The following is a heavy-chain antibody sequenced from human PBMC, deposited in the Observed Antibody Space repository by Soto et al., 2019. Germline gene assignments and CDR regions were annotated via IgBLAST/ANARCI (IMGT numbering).Heavy chain of an antibody. CDR1: GFTFSSYS. Sequence: HPGGSLRLSCAASGFTFSSYSMNWVRQAPGKGLEWVSYISSSSSTIYYADSVKGRFTISRDNAKNSLYLQMNSLRAEDTAVYYCARSPLRYFDWAIQNWFDPWGQGTLVTVSS. CDR2: ISSSSSTI. D-gene: IGHD3-9*01. CDR3: ARSPLRYFDWAIQNWFDP. V-gene: IGHV3-48*01. J-gene: IGHJ5*02.